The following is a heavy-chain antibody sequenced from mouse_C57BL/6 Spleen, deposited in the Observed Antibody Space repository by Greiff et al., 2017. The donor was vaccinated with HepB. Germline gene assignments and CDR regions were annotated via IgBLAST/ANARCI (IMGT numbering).Heavy chain of an antibody. V-gene: IGHV2-3*01. CDR3: AKHEFFYYGSSYHYAMDY. D-gene: IGHD1-1*01. CDR1: GFSLTSYG. J-gene: IGHJ4*01. CDR2: IWGDGST. Sequence: VQGVESGPGLVAPSQSLSITCTVSGFSLTSYGVSWVRQPPGKGLEWLGVIWGDGSTNYHSALISRLSISKDNSKSQVFLKLNSLQTDDTATYYCAKHEFFYYGSSYHYAMDYWGQGTSVTVSS.